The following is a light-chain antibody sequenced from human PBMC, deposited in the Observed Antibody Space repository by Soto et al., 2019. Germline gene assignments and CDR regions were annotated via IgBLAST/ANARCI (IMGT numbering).Light chain of an antibody. CDR3: QQYYNWPPYT. V-gene: IGKV3-15*01. Sequence: EIVLTHSPGTLSLSPCERATLSSRASQSVSNYLAWYQQKPGQAPRLLIYGASTRATGVPPRFSGSRSGTEFTLTISSLQSEDFAVYYCQQYYNWPPYTFGQGTKVDIK. CDR1: QSVSNY. CDR2: GAS. J-gene: IGKJ2*01.